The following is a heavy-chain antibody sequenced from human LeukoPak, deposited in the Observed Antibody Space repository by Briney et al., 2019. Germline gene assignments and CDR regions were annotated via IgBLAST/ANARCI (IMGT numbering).Heavy chain of an antibody. D-gene: IGHD3-3*01. Sequence: SETLSLTCTVSGGSITSGTYFWGWIRQPPGKGLEWIGSIHSSGSTYYNPSLKSRVTISVDTSKNQFSLKLSSVTAADTAVYYCARHRSDDRDYDFWSGYHRYYYYYMDVWGKGTTVTVSS. CDR2: IHSSGST. CDR1: GGSITSGTYF. CDR3: ARHRSDDRDYDFWSGYHRYYYYYMDV. J-gene: IGHJ6*03. V-gene: IGHV4-39*01.